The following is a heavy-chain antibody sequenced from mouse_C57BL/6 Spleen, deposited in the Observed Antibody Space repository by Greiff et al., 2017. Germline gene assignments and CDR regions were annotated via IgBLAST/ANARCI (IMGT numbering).Heavy chain of an antibody. CDR2: IWSGGST. CDR1: GFSLTSYG. Sequence: QVQLQQSGPGLVQPSQSLSITCTVSGFSLTSYGVHWVRQSPGKGLEWLGVIWSGGSTDYNAAFISRLSISKDNSKSQVFFKMNSLQAYDTAIYYCARKLRFDAMDYWGQGTSVTVSS. V-gene: IGHV2-2*01. J-gene: IGHJ4*01. CDR3: ARKLRFDAMDY. D-gene: IGHD1-1*01.